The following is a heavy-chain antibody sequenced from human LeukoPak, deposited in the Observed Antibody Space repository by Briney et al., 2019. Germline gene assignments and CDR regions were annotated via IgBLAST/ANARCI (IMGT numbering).Heavy chain of an antibody. CDR1: GGSISSGGYY. J-gene: IGHJ5*02. CDR3: ASRAAAGTRDSDP. Sequence: PSETLSLTCTVSGGSISSGGYYWSWIRQHPGKGLEWIGYIYYSGSTYYNPSLKSRVTISVDTSKNQFSLKLSSVTAADTAVYYCASRAAAGTRDSDPWGQGTLVTVSS. V-gene: IGHV4-31*03. CDR2: IYYSGST. D-gene: IGHD6-13*01.